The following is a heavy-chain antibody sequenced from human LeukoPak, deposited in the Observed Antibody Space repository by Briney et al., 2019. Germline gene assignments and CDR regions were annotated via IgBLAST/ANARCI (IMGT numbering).Heavy chain of an antibody. D-gene: IGHD3-3*01. Sequence: GGSLRLSCAASGFILSDFGMNWVRQAPGKGLEWISYFSTSGSYIHYADSVKGRFTISRDDAKNSLYLHLDSLTVADTAVYFCARGNYDFAYDPWGQGTLVTVSS. CDR3: ARGNYDFAYDP. CDR2: FSTSGSYI. V-gene: IGHV3-21*01. J-gene: IGHJ5*02. CDR1: GFILSDFG.